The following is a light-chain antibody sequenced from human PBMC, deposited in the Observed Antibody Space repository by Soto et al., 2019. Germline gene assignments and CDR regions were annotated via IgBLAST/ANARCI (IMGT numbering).Light chain of an antibody. J-gene: IGLJ2*01. V-gene: IGLV1-51*01. CDR2: DNN. CDR3: GAWDSSLSAVV. Sequence: QSVLTQPPSMSAAPGQKVTISCSGSSSNIENNYVAWYQHLPGTAPKLLIYDNNKRPSGIPDRFSGSKSGTSATLGITGLQTGDEADYYCGAWDSSLSAVVFGEGTKLTVL. CDR1: SSNIENNY.